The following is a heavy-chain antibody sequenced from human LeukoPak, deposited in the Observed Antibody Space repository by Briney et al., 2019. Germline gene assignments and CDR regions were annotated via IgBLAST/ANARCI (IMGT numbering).Heavy chain of an antibody. CDR3: ARQHDSYHYYYVDV. J-gene: IGHJ6*03. CDR2: IYYSGST. Sequence: SETLSLTCTVSGGSISSSSYYWGWIRQPPGKGLEWIGSIYYSGSTYYNPSLKSRVTISVDTSKNQFSLKLSSVTAADTAVYYCARQHDSYHYYYVDVWGTGTTVTVSS. CDR1: GGSISSSSYY. V-gene: IGHV4-39*01.